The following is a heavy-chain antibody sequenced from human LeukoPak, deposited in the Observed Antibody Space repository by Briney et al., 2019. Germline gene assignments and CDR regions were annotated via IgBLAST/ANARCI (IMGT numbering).Heavy chain of an antibody. Sequence: GASVKVSCKAPGYTFTSYYMHWVRQAPGQGLEWMGWINPNSGGTNYAQKFQGRVTMTRDTSISTAYMELSRLRSDDTAVYYCAREWPTYYYDSSGYHDAFDIWGQGTMVTVSS. CDR3: AREWPTYYYDSSGYHDAFDI. CDR1: GYTFTSYY. CDR2: INPNSGGT. J-gene: IGHJ3*02. V-gene: IGHV1-2*02. D-gene: IGHD3-22*01.